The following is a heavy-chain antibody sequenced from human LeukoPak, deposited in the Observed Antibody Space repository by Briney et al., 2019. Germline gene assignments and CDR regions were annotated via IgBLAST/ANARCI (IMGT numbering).Heavy chain of an antibody. CDR1: GGSISSSNW. Sequence: SETLSLTCAVSGGSISSSNWWSWVRQPPGKGLEWIGEINHSGSTNYNPSLKSRVTISVDTSKNQFSLKLSSVTAADTAVYYCARRSYYYDSSGYSSAFDIWGQGTMVTVSS. CDR2: INHSGST. V-gene: IGHV4-4*02. J-gene: IGHJ3*02. D-gene: IGHD3-22*01. CDR3: ARRSYYYDSSGYSSAFDI.